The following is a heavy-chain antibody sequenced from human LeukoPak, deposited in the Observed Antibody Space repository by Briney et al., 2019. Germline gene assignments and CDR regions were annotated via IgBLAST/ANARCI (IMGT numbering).Heavy chain of an antibody. J-gene: IGHJ3*02. CDR1: GFTFSSYG. V-gene: IGHV3-33*01. D-gene: IGHD4/OR15-4a*01. CDR3: ASGGADAFDI. Sequence: GGSLRLSCAASGFTFSSYGMHWVRQAPGKGLEWVAVIWYDGSNKYYADSVKGRFTISRDNSKNTLYLQMNSLSAEDTAVYYCASGGADAFDIWGQGTMVTVSS. CDR2: IWYDGSNK.